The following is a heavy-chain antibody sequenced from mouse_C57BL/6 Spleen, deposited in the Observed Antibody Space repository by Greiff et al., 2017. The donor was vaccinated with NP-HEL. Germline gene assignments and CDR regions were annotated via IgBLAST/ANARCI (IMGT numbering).Heavy chain of an antibody. Sequence: QVQLQQPGAELMKPGASVKLSCKATGYTFTGYWIEWVKQRPGHGLEWIGEILPGSGCTNYNEKFKGKATFTADNSSNTAYMQLSRLTTEDSAIYFCAKRWVYYFDYWGQGTPLTVSS. D-gene: IGHD4-1*01. CDR2: ILPGSGCT. J-gene: IGHJ2*01. V-gene: IGHV1-9*01. CDR3: AKRWVYYFDY. CDR1: GYTFTGYW.